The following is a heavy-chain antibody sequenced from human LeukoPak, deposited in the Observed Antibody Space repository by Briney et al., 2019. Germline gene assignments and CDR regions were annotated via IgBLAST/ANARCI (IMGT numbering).Heavy chain of an antibody. V-gene: IGHV5-51*01. CDR3: ARRLETSEWFDP. D-gene: IGHD5/OR15-5a*01. CDR2: IYPGDSDT. CDR1: GYSFNNYW. J-gene: IGHJ5*02. Sequence: GESLKTSCKGSGYSFNNYWIGWVRQVPGKGLEWMGIIYPGDSDTRYSPSFQGQVTISADKSISTAYLQWSSLKASDTGIYYCARRLETSEWFDPWGQGTLVTVSS.